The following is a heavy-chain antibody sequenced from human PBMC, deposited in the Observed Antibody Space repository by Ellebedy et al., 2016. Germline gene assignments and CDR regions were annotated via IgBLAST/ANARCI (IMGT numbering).Heavy chain of an antibody. Sequence: GGSLRLSCTASGFTLSNYGMHWVRQAPGKGLEWVAVIWYDGTTKYYGESVKGRFTISRDNSKNTLYLQMNSLRADDTAVYYCARDGQFGTYNWLDPWGQGTLVTVSS. CDR3: ARDGQFGTYNWLDP. D-gene: IGHD3-10*01. CDR1: GFTLSNYG. V-gene: IGHV3-33*01. CDR2: IWYDGTTK. J-gene: IGHJ5*02.